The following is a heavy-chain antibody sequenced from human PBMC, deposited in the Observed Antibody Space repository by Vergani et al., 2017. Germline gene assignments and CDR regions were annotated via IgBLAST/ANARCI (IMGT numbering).Heavy chain of an antibody. Sequence: EVQLLESGGGLVQPGGSLRLSCAASGFTFSNAWMSWVRQAPGKGLEWVGRIKSKTDGGTTDYAAPVKGRFTISRDDSKNTLYLQMNSLKTEDTAVYYCTTELYCSSTSCYNDAFDIWGQGTMVTVSS. CDR2: IKSKTDGGTT. CDR1: GFTFSNAW. V-gene: IGHV3-15*01. D-gene: IGHD2-2*02. J-gene: IGHJ3*02. CDR3: TTELYCSSTSCYNDAFDI.